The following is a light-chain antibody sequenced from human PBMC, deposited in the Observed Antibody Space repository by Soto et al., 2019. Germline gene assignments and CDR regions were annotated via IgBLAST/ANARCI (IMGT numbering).Light chain of an antibody. CDR1: SNDVGGYNY. CDR3: SSYAGSNNSYV. J-gene: IGLJ1*01. CDR2: EVS. V-gene: IGLV2-8*01. Sequence: QCVLTQPPSASGSPGQSVTISCTGTSNDVGGYNYVSWYQQHPGKAPKLMIYEVSKRPSGVPDRFSGSKSGNTASLTVSGLQAEDEADYYCSSYAGSNNSYVFGTGTKVTVL.